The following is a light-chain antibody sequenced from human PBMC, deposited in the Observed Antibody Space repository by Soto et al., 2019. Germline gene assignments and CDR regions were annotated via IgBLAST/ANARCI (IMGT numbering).Light chain of an antibody. CDR2: YAS. CDR1: QGISTF. CDR3: QQYETFSGT. V-gene: IGKV1-9*01. J-gene: IGKJ1*01. Sequence: DVQLTQSPSFMSASVGDRDSITCRASQGISTFLAWYQHPPGTAPKRLFYYASALPRGVPSRFSGSGSGTKFTLTIASLQPDDFATYYCQQYETFSGTFGPGTKVDIK.